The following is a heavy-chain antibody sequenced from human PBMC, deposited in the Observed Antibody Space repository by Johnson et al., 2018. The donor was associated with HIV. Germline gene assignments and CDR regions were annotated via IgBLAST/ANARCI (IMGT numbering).Heavy chain of an antibody. CDR3: AKALGWELSI. CDR2: ISYDGSNK. V-gene: IGHV3-30*04. J-gene: IGHJ3*02. Sequence: QVQLVESGGGLVKPGRSLRLSCAASGFTFSSYAMHWVRQAPGKGLEWVAVISYDGSNKYYADSVKGRFTISRDNSKNTLYLQMNSLRAEDTAVYYCAKALGWELSIWGQGTMVTVSS. CDR1: GFTFSSYA. D-gene: IGHD1-26*01.